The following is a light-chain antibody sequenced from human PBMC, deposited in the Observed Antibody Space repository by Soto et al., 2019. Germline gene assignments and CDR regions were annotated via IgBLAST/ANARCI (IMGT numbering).Light chain of an antibody. Sequence: QSALTQPASVSGSPGQSITISCTGTSSDVGGYNYVSWYQQHPGKAPKHMIYDVSNRPSGVSNRFSGSKSGNTASLTISGLQAEDEADYYCSSYTISSTFYVFGTGTQLTVL. CDR2: DVS. CDR3: SSYTISSTFYV. CDR1: SSDVGGYNY. J-gene: IGLJ1*01. V-gene: IGLV2-14*01.